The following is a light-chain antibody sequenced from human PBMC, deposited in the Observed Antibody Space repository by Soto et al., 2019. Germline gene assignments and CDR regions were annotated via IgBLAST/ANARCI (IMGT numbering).Light chain of an antibody. J-gene: IGKJ1*01. V-gene: IGKV3-15*01. CDR3: QHYNSWPWT. CDR1: QSVSSN. CDR2: GAS. Sequence: EIVMTQSPATLSVSPGERATLSCRASQSVSSNLVWYQQKPGQAPRRLIYGASTTATGIPARFSGSGSGTEFTLTISILQSEDFAVYYCQHYNSWPWTFGQGTKVEIK.